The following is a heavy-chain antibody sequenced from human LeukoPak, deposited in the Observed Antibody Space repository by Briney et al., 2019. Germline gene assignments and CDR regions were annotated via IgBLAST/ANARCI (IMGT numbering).Heavy chain of an antibody. V-gene: IGHV3-49*03. D-gene: IGHD4-23*01. CDR2: IRREAYGGTT. CDR3: TNDFGGNSGSGY. J-gene: IGHJ4*02. Sequence: RSLRLSCTASGFTFGDYAMSWFRQAPGKGLEWVGFIRREAYGGTTEYAASVEGRFTISRDDSKSIAYLQMNSLKTEDTAIYYCTNDFGGNSGSGYWGQGTLVTVSS. CDR1: GFTFGDYA.